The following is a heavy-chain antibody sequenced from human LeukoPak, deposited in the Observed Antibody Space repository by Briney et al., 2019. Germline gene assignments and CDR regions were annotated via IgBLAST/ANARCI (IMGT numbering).Heavy chain of an antibody. J-gene: IGHJ4*02. CDR3: ARGLRVVRQWLIY. D-gene: IGHD6-19*01. Sequence: SVKVSCKASGGTFSSYAISWVRQAPGQGLEWMGGIIPILGTADYAQKFQGRVTMTRNTSISTAYMELSSLRSEDTAVYYCARGLRVVRQWLIYWGQGTLVTVSS. CDR2: IIPILGTA. V-gene: IGHV1-69*10. CDR1: GGTFSSYA.